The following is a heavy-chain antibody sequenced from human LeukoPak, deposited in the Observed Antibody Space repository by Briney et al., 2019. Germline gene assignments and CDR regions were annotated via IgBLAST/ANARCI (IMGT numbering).Heavy chain of an antibody. Sequence: PGGSLRLSCTIPGFTFSSYWMHWVRQAPGKGLVWVSRINLEGSSTNYADSVKGRFTISRDNAKNTLYLQMNSLRAEDTALYYCARDPIGYSYIDYWGQGTLVTVSS. CDR1: GFTFSSYW. CDR3: ARDPIGYSYIDY. CDR2: INLEGSST. J-gene: IGHJ4*02. V-gene: IGHV3-74*01. D-gene: IGHD5-18*01.